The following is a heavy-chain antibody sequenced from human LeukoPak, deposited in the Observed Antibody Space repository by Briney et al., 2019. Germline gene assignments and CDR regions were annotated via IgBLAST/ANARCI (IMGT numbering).Heavy chain of an antibody. CDR3: ARTRGAAGDYYDSSGYYGY. CDR1: GDSISVYY. D-gene: IGHD3-22*01. CDR2: IYHSGST. Sequence: SETLSLTCTVSGDSISVYYWTWIRQPAGKGLEWIGSIYHSGSTYYNPSLKSRVTISVDTSKNQFSLKLSSVTAADTAVYYCARTRGAAGDYYDSSGYYGYWGQGTLVTVSS. V-gene: IGHV4-38-2*02. J-gene: IGHJ4*02.